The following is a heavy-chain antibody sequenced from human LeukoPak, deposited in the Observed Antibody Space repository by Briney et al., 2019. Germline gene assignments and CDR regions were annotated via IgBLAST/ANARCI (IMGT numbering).Heavy chain of an antibody. CDR2: INSDGSST. Sequence: GGSLRLACAAAGFTFSSYWVHWVRQAPGKGLVWVSRINSDGSSTSYADSVKGRFPISRDNAKNTLYLQMNSLRAEDTAVYYCASYGRTMMGFDYCGQGTLVTVSS. CDR1: GFTFSSYW. J-gene: IGHJ4*02. V-gene: IGHV3-74*01. D-gene: IGHD3-22*01. CDR3: ASYGRTMMGFDY.